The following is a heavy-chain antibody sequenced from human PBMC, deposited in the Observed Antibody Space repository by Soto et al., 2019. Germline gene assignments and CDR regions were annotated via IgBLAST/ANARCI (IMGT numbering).Heavy chain of an antibody. Sequence: ASVKVSCKASGYTFTSYAVHWVRQAPGQRLEWMGWINAGNGNTKYSQKFQGRVTITRDTSASTAYMELSSLRSEVTAVSYCARASSIPMYDYWRQGTLVTVSS. CDR2: INAGNGNT. CDR3: ARASSIPMYDY. J-gene: IGHJ4*02. V-gene: IGHV1-3*01. CDR1: GYTFTSYA. D-gene: IGHD3-10*02.